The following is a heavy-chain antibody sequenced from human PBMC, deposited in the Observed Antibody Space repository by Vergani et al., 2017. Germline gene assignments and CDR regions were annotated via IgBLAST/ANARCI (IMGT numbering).Heavy chain of an antibody. D-gene: IGHD2-15*01. J-gene: IGHJ4*02. CDR3: AAQGRVVSVSPPGRFDY. V-gene: IGHV1-58*01. CDR1: GFTFTSSA. Sequence: QMQLVQSGPEVKKPGTSVKVSCKASGFTFTSSAVQWVRQARGQRLEWIGWIVVGSGNTNYAQKFQERVTITRDMSTSTAYMELSSLRSEDTAVYYCAAQGRVVSVSPPGRFDYWGQGTLVTVSS. CDR2: IVVGSGNT.